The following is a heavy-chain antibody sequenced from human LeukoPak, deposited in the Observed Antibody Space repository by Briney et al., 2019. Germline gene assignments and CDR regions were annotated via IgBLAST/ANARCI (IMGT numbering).Heavy chain of an antibody. CDR1: GGTFSSYA. D-gene: IGHD3-22*01. CDR2: IIPIFGTA. J-gene: IGHJ4*02. Sequence: GSSVKVSCKASGGTFSSYAISWVRQAPGQGLEWMGGIIPIFGTANYAQKFQGRVTITRDTSASTAYMDLSSLRSEDTAVYYCARAFSYYDDSSGPVDYWGQGTLVTVSS. V-gene: IGHV1-69*05. CDR3: ARAFSYYDDSSGPVDY.